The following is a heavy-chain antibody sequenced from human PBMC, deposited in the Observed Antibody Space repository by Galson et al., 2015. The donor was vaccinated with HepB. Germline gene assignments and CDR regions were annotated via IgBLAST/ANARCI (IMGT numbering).Heavy chain of an antibody. CDR3: ARDRDMVWYSSSIYAFDI. CDR1: GYTFTGYY. Sequence: SVKVSCKASGYTFTGYYMHWVRQAPGQGLEWMGWINPNSGGTNYAQKFQGRVTMTRDTSISTAYMELSRLRSDDTAVYYCARDRDMVWYSSSIYAFDIWGQGTMVTVSS. V-gene: IGHV1-2*02. D-gene: IGHD6-6*01. J-gene: IGHJ3*02. CDR2: INPNSGGT.